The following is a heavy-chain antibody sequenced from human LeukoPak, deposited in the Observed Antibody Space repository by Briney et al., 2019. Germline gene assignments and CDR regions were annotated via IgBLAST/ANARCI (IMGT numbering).Heavy chain of an antibody. CDR3: VKEHDNWYFDL. CDR2: INWNSGST. Sequence: PAGSLRLSCAASGFTFSSYAMSWVRQAPGKGLEWVSGINWNSGSTGYADSVKGRFTISRDNAKNSLYLQMNSLRVEDTALYYCVKEHDNWYFDLWGRGTLVTVSS. D-gene: IGHD1-1*01. J-gene: IGHJ2*01. V-gene: IGHV3-20*04. CDR1: GFTFSSYA.